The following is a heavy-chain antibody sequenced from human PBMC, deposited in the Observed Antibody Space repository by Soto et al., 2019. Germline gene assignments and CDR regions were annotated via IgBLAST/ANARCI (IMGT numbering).Heavy chain of an antibody. V-gene: IGHV4-31*03. J-gene: IGHJ4*02. CDR1: GGSISSGGYY. CDR2: MYYSGST. Sequence: QVQLQESGPGLVKPSQTLSLTCTVSGGSISSGGYYWSWIRQHPGKGLEWIGYMYYSGSTYYNPSRKSRITISVDTAKKKFSLKLSSVTAADTDVYYCARGVTMVRGVGLFYFDYWGQGTLVTVSS. D-gene: IGHD3-10*01. CDR3: ARGVTMVRGVGLFYFDY.